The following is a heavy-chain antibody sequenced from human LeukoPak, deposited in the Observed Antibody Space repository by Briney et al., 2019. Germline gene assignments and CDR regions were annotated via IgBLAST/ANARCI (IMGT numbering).Heavy chain of an antibody. CDR2: ISSDGSNK. CDR1: GFTFSSFT. V-gene: IGHV3-30-3*01. CDR3: ATTRGGGWSRLIDY. Sequence: GGSLRLSCAAPGFTFSSFTMHWVRQAPGKGLRWMAVISSDGSNKYYADSVKGRFTVSRDNSNNTLYLQMNSLRAEDTALYYCATTRGGGWSRLIDYGGRGPLVTVSS. J-gene: IGHJ4*02. D-gene: IGHD6-19*01.